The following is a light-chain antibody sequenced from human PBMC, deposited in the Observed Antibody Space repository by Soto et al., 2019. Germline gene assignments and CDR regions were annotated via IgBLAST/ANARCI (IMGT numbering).Light chain of an antibody. J-gene: IGKJ3*01. CDR1: QDISNY. V-gene: IGKV1-33*01. CDR2: DAS. CDR3: QQYDNLPFT. Sequence: DIQMTQSPSSLSASVGDRVTITWQASQDISNYLNWYQQKPGKAPKLLIYDASNLETGVPSRFSGSGSGTDFTFTISSLQPEDIATYYCQQYDNLPFTCGPGTKVDIK.